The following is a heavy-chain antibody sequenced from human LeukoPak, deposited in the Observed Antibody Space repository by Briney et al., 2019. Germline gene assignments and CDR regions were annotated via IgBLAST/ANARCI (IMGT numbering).Heavy chain of an antibody. CDR3: TTSMGGPSDI. V-gene: IGHV3-15*01. J-gene: IGHJ3*02. CDR1: GFTFTNAW. Sequence: PGGSLRLSCTASGFTFTNAWMNWIRQVPGKGLEYIGRIKSKSDGGTADYAAPVRGRFSISRDDSENTLYLQMNSLKAEDTAVYYCTTSMGGPSDIWGQGTLVTVSS. D-gene: IGHD1-26*01. CDR2: IKSKSDGGTA.